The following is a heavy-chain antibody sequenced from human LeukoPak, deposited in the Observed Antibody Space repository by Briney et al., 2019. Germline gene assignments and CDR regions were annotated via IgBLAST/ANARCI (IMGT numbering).Heavy chain of an antibody. D-gene: IGHD6-6*01. CDR1: GGSISSGDYY. CDR2: IYYSGST. CDR3: TTMDGSSPGFNDH. J-gene: IGHJ4*02. V-gene: IGHV4-31*03. Sequence: SETLSLTCTVSGGSISSGDYYWSWIRHHPGKGLEWIGHIYYSGSTYYNPSLRSRVTISVDTSKNHFFLKLSSVTAADTAVYYCTTMDGSSPGFNDHWGQGTLVTVSS.